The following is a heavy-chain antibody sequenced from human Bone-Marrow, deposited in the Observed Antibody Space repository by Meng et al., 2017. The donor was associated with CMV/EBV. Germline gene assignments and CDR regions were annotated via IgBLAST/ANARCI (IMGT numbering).Heavy chain of an antibody. V-gene: IGHV3-21*01. J-gene: IGHJ6*02. Sequence: GESLKISCAASGFTFSSYSMNWVRQAPGKGLEWVSSISSSSSYIYYADSVKGRFTISRDNAKNSLYLQMNSLRAEDTAVYYCAKEVHQHYYYYYGMDVWGQGTTDPVPS. CDR2: ISSSSSYI. CDR3: AKEVHQHYYYYYGMDV. CDR1: GFTFSSYS.